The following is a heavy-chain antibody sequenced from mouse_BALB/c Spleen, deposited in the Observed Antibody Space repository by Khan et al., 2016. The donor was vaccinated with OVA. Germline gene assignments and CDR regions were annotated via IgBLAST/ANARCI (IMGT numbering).Heavy chain of an antibody. Sequence: EVELVESGGGLVKPGGSLKLSCAASGFTFSGYAMSWVRQTPEKRLEWVAEISGGGSNTYYPDTMTGRFTISSANVKNTLYLVMNSLRSEDTAMYYWTRDRYYGSSPDWFAYWGQGTLVTVS. CDR2: ISGGGSNT. V-gene: IGHV5-9-4*01. CDR1: GFTFSGYA. CDR3: TRDRYYGSSPDWFAY. D-gene: IGHD1-1*01. J-gene: IGHJ3*01.